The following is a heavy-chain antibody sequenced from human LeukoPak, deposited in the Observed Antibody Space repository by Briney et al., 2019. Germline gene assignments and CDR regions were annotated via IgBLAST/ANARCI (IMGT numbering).Heavy chain of an antibody. J-gene: IGHJ4*02. CDR2: IRGGGGST. Sequence: GGSLRLSCAASGFTFDDYAMHWVRQAPGKGLEWVSLIRGGGGSTYYADSVKGRFTISRDNSKNSLYLQMNSLRTEDTALYYCAKDREQWPSYYSDYWGQGTLVTVSS. CDR3: AKDREQWPSYYSDY. CDR1: GFTFDDYA. D-gene: IGHD6-19*01. V-gene: IGHV3-43*02.